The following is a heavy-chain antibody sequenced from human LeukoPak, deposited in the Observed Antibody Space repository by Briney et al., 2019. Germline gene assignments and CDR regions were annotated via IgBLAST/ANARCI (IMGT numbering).Heavy chain of an antibody. J-gene: IGHJ6*02. Sequence: GRSLRLSCAASGFTFSSYAMHWVRQAPGKGLEWVSAISGSGGSTYYADSVKGRFTISRDNSKNTLYLQMNSLRAEDTAVYYCAKDHYDSSGPHLYYYYYGMDVWGQGTTVTVSS. D-gene: IGHD3-22*01. CDR3: AKDHYDSSGPHLYYYYYGMDV. CDR1: GFTFSSYA. V-gene: IGHV3-23*01. CDR2: ISGSGGST.